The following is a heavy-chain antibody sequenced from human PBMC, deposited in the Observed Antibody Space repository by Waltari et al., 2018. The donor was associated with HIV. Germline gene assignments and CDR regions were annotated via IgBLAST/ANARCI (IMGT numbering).Heavy chain of an antibody. CDR1: GGSISSGSYY. V-gene: IGHV4-61*02. D-gene: IGHD3-3*01. CDR2: IYTSGRT. J-gene: IGHJ6*02. Sequence: QVQLQESGPGLVKPSQTLSLTCTVSGGSISSGSYYWGWIRQPAGKGLEWIGRIYTSGRTSFNPSLKSRVTIAVDTSKNQFALKLRSVTAADTAVYYCARVFWRNGMDVWGQGTTVTVSS. CDR3: ARVFWRNGMDV.